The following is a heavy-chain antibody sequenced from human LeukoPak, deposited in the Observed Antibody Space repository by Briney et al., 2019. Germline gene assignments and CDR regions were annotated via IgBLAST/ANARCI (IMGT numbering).Heavy chain of an antibody. CDR3: ARAGSVVVHNWFDP. Sequence: GGSLRLSCEASEFTLSNYWMHWVRKAPGKGPVWVSRINTDGSSISYADSVKGRFTISRDNAKNTLYLQMNSLRAEDTAVYYCARAGSVVVHNWFDPWGQGTLVTVSS. CDR2: INTDGSSI. CDR1: EFTLSNYW. V-gene: IGHV3-74*01. J-gene: IGHJ5*02. D-gene: IGHD3-22*01.